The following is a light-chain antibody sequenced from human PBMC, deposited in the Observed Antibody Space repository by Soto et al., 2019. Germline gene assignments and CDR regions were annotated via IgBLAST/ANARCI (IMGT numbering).Light chain of an antibody. V-gene: IGKV3-11*01. Sequence: EIVLTQCPATLSFSPGERATLSFMASQSVSSYLAWYQQRPGQAHRLIIYDASNRATGIPARFSGSGSGTDFTLTISSLEPEDFAVYYCQQRSNSWTFGQGTKVDIK. CDR3: QQRSNSWT. CDR2: DAS. J-gene: IGKJ1*01. CDR1: QSVSSY.